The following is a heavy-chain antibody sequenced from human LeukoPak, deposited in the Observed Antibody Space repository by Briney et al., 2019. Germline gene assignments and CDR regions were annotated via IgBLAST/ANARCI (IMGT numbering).Heavy chain of an antibody. CDR1: GFTFSSYG. D-gene: IGHD1-26*01. CDR3: ARRGATILYYFDY. V-gene: IGHV3-33*08. CDR2: IWYDGSNK. Sequence: PGGSLRLSCEASGFTFSSYGMHWVRQAPGKGLEWVAVIWYDGSNKYYADSVKGRFTISRDNSKNTLYLQMNSLRAEDTAVYYCARRGATILYYFDYWGQGTLVTVSS. J-gene: IGHJ4*02.